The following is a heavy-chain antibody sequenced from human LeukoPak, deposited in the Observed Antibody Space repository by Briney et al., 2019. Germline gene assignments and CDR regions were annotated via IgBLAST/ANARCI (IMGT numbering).Heavy chain of an antibody. CDR2: ISTSGTT. D-gene: IGHD3-10*01. J-gene: IGHJ4*02. CDR3: ARRHPYYYCSGTYSRED. Sequence: SETLSLTCTVSGGSIGTYYWKWIRQPAGKGLEWIGRISTSGTTNYHPSLKSRVTLSLDTSKNQFSLNLRSVTAADTAIYFCARRHPYYYCSGTYSREDWGQGTLVTVSS. CDR1: GGSIGTYY. V-gene: IGHV4-4*07.